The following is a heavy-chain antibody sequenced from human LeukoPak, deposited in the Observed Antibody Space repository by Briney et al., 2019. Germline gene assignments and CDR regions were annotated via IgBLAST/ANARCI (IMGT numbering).Heavy chain of an antibody. CDR2: ISSSGSTI. Sequence: GGSLRLSCAASGFTFSDYYMSWIRQAPGKGLEWVSYISSSGSTIYYADSVKGRFTISRDNAKNSLYLQMNSLRAEDTAVYYCARDWWIGIFSDQLLLGDAFDIWGQGTMVTVSS. J-gene: IGHJ3*02. CDR3: ARDWWIGIFSDQLLLGDAFDI. D-gene: IGHD2-2*01. CDR1: GFTFSDYY. V-gene: IGHV3-11*04.